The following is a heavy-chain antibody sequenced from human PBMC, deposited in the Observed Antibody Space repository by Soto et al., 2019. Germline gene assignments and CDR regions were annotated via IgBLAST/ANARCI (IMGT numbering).Heavy chain of an antibody. Sequence: ASVKVSCKASGYTFPSYVLHWVRQAPGQRLEWMGWINAGNGNTKYSEKFQGRATTTRDTSASTAYMELSSLRSEDTAVYYCARGYGVPAASLDYWGQETLVTVSS. CDR3: ARGYGVPAASLDY. J-gene: IGHJ4*02. CDR1: GYTFPSYV. CDR2: INAGNGNT. D-gene: IGHD2-2*01. V-gene: IGHV1-3*01.